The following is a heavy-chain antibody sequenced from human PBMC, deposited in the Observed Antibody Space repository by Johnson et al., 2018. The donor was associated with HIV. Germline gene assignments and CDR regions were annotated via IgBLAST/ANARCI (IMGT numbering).Heavy chain of an antibody. J-gene: IGHJ3*02. CDR1: GGRGRRKE. CDR2: SDSGGSR. CDR3: ARAHYDSSGYLLKGGAFDI. D-gene: IGHD3-22*01. V-gene: IGHV3-66*01. Sequence: VQLVESGGGLVKRGGEGRRGGGEAGGRGRRKERRGGGEEKGKGREGGEGSDSGGSRYYADSVKGRFTISRDNSKNTLYLQMNSRRAEDTAVYYCARAHYDSSGYLLKGGAFDIWGQGTMVTVSS.